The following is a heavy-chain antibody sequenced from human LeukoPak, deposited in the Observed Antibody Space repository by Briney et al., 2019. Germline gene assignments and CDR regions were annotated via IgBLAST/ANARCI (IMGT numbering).Heavy chain of an antibody. J-gene: IGHJ4*02. CDR1: GHTFTGYY. CDR2: INCNSAGT. Sequence: ASVKVSCKASGHTFTGYYMHWVRQAPGQGLEWMGWINCNSAGTKYPQKFQGRVSMTRDTSISTAYLELSRLRSDDTAVYYCARDLTIVGGVSDPRIRGHWGQGTLVTVSS. V-gene: IGHV1-2*02. D-gene: IGHD3-3*01. CDR3: ARDLTIVGGVSDPRIRGH.